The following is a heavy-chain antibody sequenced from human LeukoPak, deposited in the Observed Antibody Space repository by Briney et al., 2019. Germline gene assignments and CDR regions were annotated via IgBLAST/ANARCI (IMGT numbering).Heavy chain of an antibody. CDR2: ISGSAGNK. D-gene: IGHD3-22*01. J-gene: IGHJ4*02. CDR1: GFTVGSHA. Sequence: PGGSLSLACAAAGFTVGSHAMSWVRQAPGKGLGWVSAISGSAGNKYYADSVKGRFTISRDNSKNTLYLQMNSLRAEDTAVYYCATSTLIYYYDSSGYNPSLFDYWGQGTLVTVSS. CDR3: ATSTLIYYYDSSGYNPSLFDY. V-gene: IGHV3-23*01.